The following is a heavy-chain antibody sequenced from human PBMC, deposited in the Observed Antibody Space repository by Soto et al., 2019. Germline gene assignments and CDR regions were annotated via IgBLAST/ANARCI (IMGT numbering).Heavy chain of an antibody. D-gene: IGHD3-22*01. V-gene: IGHV1-2*04. CDR3: AKEVENYYDSSGYQPGVHFDS. J-gene: IGHJ4*02. Sequence: ASVKVSCKASGYTFTGYYMHWVRQAPGQGLEWMGWINPNSGGTNYAQKFQGWVTMTRDTSISTAYMELSSLRAEDTAIYYCAKEVENYYDSSGYQPGVHFDSWGQGTLVTVSS. CDR1: GYTFTGYY. CDR2: INPNSGGT.